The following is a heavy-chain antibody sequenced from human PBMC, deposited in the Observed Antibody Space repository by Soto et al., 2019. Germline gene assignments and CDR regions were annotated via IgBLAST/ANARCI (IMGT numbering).Heavy chain of an antibody. J-gene: IGHJ3*02. CDR3: ARDTAYGFDI. CDR2: ITGISNII. Sequence: GGSLRLSCAASGFSFSSYSMNWVRQAPGKGLEWISYITGISNIISYADSVQGRFTISRDNAKTSVFLQMNSLRDDDTAIYYCARDTAYGFDIWGQGTMVTV. V-gene: IGHV3-48*02. CDR1: GFSFSSYS.